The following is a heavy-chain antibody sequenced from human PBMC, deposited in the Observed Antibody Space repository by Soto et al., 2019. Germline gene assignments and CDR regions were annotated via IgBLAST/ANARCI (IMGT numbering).Heavy chain of an antibody. J-gene: IGHJ4*02. CDR1: GFTFRSYA. CDR2: ISYDGSNK. D-gene: IGHD4-17*01. V-gene: IGHV3-30-3*01. Sequence: QVQLVESGGGVVQPGRSLRLSCAASGFTFRSYAMHWVRQAPGKGLEWVAVISYDGSNKYYADSVKGRFTISRDNSKNTLYLQMNSLRAEDTAVYYCARVVKIYYGDLNDYWGQGTLVTVSS. CDR3: ARVVKIYYGDLNDY.